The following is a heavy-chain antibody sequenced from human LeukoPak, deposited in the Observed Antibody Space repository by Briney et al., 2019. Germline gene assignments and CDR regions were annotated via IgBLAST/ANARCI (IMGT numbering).Heavy chain of an antibody. Sequence: PSETLSLTCAVYGGSFSGYYWSWIRPPPGKGLEWIGEINHSGSTNYNPSLKSRVTISVDTSKNQFSLKLSSVTAADTAVYYCARGISSSWYVWGQGTLVTVSS. CDR3: ARGISSSWYV. CDR2: INHSGST. D-gene: IGHD6-13*01. J-gene: IGHJ4*02. V-gene: IGHV4-34*01. CDR1: GGSFSGYY.